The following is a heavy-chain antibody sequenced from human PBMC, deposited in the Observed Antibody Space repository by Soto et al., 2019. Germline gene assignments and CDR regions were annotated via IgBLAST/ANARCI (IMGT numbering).Heavy chain of an antibody. Sequence: QVQLVESGGGVVQPGRSLRLSCAASGFTFGSYGMHWVRQAPGKGLEWVAVIWYDGSNKYYADSVKGRFTISRDNSKNTLYLQMNSLRAEDTAVYYCAKGVSRCSGGSCYSLDYWGQGTLVTVSS. J-gene: IGHJ4*02. D-gene: IGHD2-15*01. CDR2: IWYDGSNK. V-gene: IGHV3-33*06. CDR3: AKGVSRCSGGSCYSLDY. CDR1: GFTFGSYG.